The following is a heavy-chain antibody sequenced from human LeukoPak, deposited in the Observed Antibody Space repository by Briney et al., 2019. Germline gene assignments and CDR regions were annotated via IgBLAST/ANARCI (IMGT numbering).Heavy chain of an antibody. V-gene: IGHV3-48*02. D-gene: IGHD3-10*01. Sequence: PGGSLRLSCAASGFTISNYNMDWVRQAPVKGLEWISYISTSGIIYYADSVRGRFTISRDNAKNSLYLQMNSLRDEDTAVYYCARDDPNWDPSSYYFDSWGQGVLVTVSS. CDR2: ISTSGII. J-gene: IGHJ4*02. CDR3: ARDDPNWDPSSYYFDS. CDR1: GFTISNYN.